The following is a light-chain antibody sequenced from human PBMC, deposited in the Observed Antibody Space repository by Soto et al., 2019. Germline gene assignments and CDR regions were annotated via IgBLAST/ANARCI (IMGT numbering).Light chain of an antibody. J-gene: IGKJ4*01. Sequence: MPQSPATLSVSPGERVTFSCRAIQSVSTRLAWYQHKPGQAPRLLISGASTGATGIPPRFSGSGSGTDFTLTVNSLQAEEIAVYYCQQYHNLPVTFGGGAKVDIK. CDR1: QSVSTR. CDR3: QQYHNLPVT. V-gene: IGKV3-15*01. CDR2: GAS.